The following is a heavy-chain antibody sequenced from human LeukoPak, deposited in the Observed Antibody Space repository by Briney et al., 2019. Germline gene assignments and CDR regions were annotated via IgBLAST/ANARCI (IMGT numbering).Heavy chain of an antibody. J-gene: IGHJ4*02. Sequence: PSETLSLTCNVSGVSISTNYWSWIRQPPGKGLESIGRIHTSGITNYNPSLKSRVTMSLDTSKNQFSLNLSSVTAADTAVYYCAREDYSSRGLDYWGQGTLVTFSS. CDR2: IHTSGIT. CDR3: AREDYSSRGLDY. D-gene: IGHD6-13*01. CDR1: GVSISTNY. V-gene: IGHV4-4*07.